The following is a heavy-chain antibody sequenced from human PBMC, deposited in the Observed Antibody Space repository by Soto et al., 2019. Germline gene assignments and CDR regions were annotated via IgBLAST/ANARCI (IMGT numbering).Heavy chain of an antibody. CDR3: ARGLRSYYDFWSGYYGTNWFDP. CDR2: MNPNSGNT. V-gene: IGHV1-8*01. J-gene: IGHJ5*02. Sequence: ASVKVSCKASGYTFTSYDINWVRQATGQGLEWMGWMNPNSGNTGYAQKFQGRVTMTRNTSISTAYMELSSLRSEDTAVYYCARGLRSYYDFWSGYYGTNWFDPWG. D-gene: IGHD3-3*01. CDR1: GYTFTSYD.